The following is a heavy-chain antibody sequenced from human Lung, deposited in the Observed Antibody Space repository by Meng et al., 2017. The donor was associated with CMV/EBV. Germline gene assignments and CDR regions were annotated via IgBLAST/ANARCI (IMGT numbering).Heavy chain of an antibody. CDR2: IYYTGST. CDR1: GGSISSGDYY. D-gene: IGHD2-15*01. CDR3: ARVGGCSGGGCYHRLFDY. V-gene: IGHV4-30-4*01. Sequence: GQLQDAGPGLVTPSQTLSLTCTVSGGSISSGDYYWSWIRQPPGKGLEWIGYIYYTGSTYHNPSLKSRVIISVDTSKNQFSLKLNSVTAADTAVYYCARVGGCSGGGCYHRLFDYWGQGTLVTVSS. J-gene: IGHJ4*02.